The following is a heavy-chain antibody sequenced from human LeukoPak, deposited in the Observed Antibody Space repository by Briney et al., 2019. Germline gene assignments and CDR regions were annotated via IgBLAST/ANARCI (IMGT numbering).Heavy chain of an antibody. Sequence: ASVKVSCKASGGTFSSYAISWVRQAPGQGLEWMGGIIPIFGTANYAQKFQGRVTITADESTSTAYMELSSLRSDDTAVYYCARDQRPITKYYDSSGYHDYWGQGTLVTVSS. J-gene: IGHJ4*02. D-gene: IGHD3-22*01. CDR2: IIPIFGTA. CDR1: GGTFSSYA. V-gene: IGHV1-69*13. CDR3: ARDQRPITKYYDSSGYHDY.